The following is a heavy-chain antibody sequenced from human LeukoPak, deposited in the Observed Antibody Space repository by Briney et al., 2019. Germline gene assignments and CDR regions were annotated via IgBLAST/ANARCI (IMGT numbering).Heavy chain of an antibody. Sequence: GGSLRLSCAASGFTFSSYSMNWVRQAPGKGLEWVSSISSSSSYIYYADSVKGRFTISRDNSKNTLYLQTNSLRAEDTAVYYCAKDLYYDFWSGYPGGYWGQGTLVTVSS. CDR1: GFTFSSYS. D-gene: IGHD3-3*01. CDR3: AKDLYYDFWSGYPGGY. J-gene: IGHJ4*02. CDR2: ISSSSSYI. V-gene: IGHV3-21*04.